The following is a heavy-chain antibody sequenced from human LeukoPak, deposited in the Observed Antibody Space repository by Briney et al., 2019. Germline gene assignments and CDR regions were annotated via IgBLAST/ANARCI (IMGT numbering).Heavy chain of an antibody. J-gene: IGHJ4*02. CDR1: GITLSGYD. Sequence: GGSLRLSCAASGITLSGYDMHWVRQSTGKGLEWVSCIGSAGDTYYAGSVKGRFTISREDAKKSLYLQMNTLRAEDTAVYYCAKDREIRYGAYDLGDDWGQGTLVTVSS. V-gene: IGHV3-13*04. CDR2: IGSAGDT. D-gene: IGHD5-12*01. CDR3: AKDREIRYGAYDLGDD.